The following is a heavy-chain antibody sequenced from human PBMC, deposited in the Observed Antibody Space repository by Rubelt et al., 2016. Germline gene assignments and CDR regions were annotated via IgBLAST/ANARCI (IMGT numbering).Heavy chain of an antibody. CDR2: ISYDGSNK. CDR3: AGRSQDYGDYALDFDY. CDR1: A. Sequence: AMHWVRQAPGKGLEWVAVISYDGSNKYYADSVKGRFTISRDNSKNTLYLQMNSLRAEDTAVYYCAGRSQDYGDYALDFDYWGQGTLVTVSS. D-gene: IGHD4-17*01. V-gene: IGHV3-30*04. J-gene: IGHJ4*02.